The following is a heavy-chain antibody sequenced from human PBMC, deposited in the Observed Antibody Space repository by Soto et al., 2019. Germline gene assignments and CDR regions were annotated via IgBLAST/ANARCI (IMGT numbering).Heavy chain of an antibody. V-gene: IGHV3-33*01. CDR1: GFTFSLYG. CDR2: TWHDGNNK. J-gene: IGHJ4*02. D-gene: IGHD3-16*01. CDR3: VRANRRDGHSLAY. Sequence: QVQLVESGGGVVQPGGSLRLSCAASGFTFSLYGMHWVRQAPGKGLEWLAVTWHDGNNKYYGDSVKGRFTISRDNSKNALYLQMNSLRVEDTAVYHCVRANRRDGHSLAYWGQGTLVTVSS.